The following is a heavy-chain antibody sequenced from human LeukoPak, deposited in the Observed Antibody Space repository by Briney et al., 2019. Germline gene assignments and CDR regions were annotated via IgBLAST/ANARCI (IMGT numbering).Heavy chain of an antibody. V-gene: IGHV4-59*12. CDR2: IYYSGST. J-gene: IGHJ6*03. CDR3: AREDRYSYGYGYYHYYMDV. D-gene: IGHD5-18*01. CDR1: GGSISSYY. Sequence: PSETLSLTCTVSGGSISSYYWSWIRQPPGKGLEWIGYIYYSGSTEYNPSLQSRVTISLDTSKNQFSLKLSSVTATDTAVYHCAREDRYSYGYGYYHYYMDVWGKGTTVTISS.